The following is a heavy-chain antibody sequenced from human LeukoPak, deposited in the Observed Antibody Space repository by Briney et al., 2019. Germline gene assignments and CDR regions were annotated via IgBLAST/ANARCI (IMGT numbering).Heavy chain of an antibody. D-gene: IGHD2-2*01. CDR2: MNPNSGNA. Sequence: SVKVSCKASGYTFTSYAMHWVRQAPGQRLEWMGWMNPNSGNAGYAQKFQGRVTMTRNTSISTAYMELSSLRSEDTAVYYCARGTSHSLGYCSSTSCYGYNWFDPWGQGTLVTVSS. J-gene: IGHJ5*02. CDR1: GYTFTSYA. CDR3: ARGTSHSLGYCSSTSCYGYNWFDP. V-gene: IGHV1-8*02.